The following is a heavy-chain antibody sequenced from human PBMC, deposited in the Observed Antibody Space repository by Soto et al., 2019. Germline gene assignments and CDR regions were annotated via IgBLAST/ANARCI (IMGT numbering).Heavy chain of an antibody. Sequence: QVQLVQSGAEVKKPGSSVKVSCKASGGTFSSYTISWVRQAPGQGLEWMGRIIPILGIANDAQKFQGRVTSTADKCTSTSYMELSSLRPDDTAVYYCAGELYCGGDCYPDAFDIWGEGTMVTVSS. CDR2: IIPILGIA. CDR1: GGTFSSYT. D-gene: IGHD2-21*02. J-gene: IGHJ3*02. CDR3: AGELYCGGDCYPDAFDI. V-gene: IGHV1-69*02.